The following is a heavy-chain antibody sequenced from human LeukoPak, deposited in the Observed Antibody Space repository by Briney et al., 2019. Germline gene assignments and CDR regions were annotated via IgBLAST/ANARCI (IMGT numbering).Heavy chain of an antibody. CDR2: INPNSGGT. CDR3: ARVGANIVVVPAASAYFQH. Sequence: VASVKVSCKASGYTFTGYYTHWVRQAPGQGLEWMGRINPNSGGTNYAQKFQGRVTMTRDTSISTAYMELSRLRSDDTAVYYCARVGANIVVVPAASAYFQHWGQGTLVTVSS. CDR1: GYTFTGYY. J-gene: IGHJ1*01. D-gene: IGHD2-2*01. V-gene: IGHV1-2*06.